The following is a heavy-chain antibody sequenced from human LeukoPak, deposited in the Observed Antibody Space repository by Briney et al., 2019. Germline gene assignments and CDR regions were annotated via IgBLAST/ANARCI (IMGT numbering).Heavy chain of an antibody. J-gene: IGHJ4*02. D-gene: IGHD3-22*01. CDR2: INHSGST. CDR3: ARGLYDSSGYYQYYFDY. Sequence: PSETLSLTCTVSGGSISSYYWSWIRQPPGKGLEWIGEINHSGSTNYNPSLKSRVTISVDTSKNQFSLKLSSVTAADTAVYYCARGLYDSSGYYQYYFDYWGQGTLVTVSS. CDR1: GGSISSYY. V-gene: IGHV4-34*01.